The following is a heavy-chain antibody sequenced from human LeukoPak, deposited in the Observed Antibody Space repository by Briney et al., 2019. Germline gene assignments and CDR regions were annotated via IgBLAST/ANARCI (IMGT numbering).Heavy chain of an antibody. Sequence: PSETLSLTCTVSGGSISDIMHYWDWIRQTPGKGLEWIGSIYYSGITQCNPSLKSRVTISVDTSKNHFPLRLSSVTAADTAVYYCGRRSRVVAESAFDYWGRGTLVTVSS. D-gene: IGHD2-15*01. J-gene: IGHJ4*02. V-gene: IGHV4-39*02. CDR2: IYYSGIT. CDR1: GGSISDIMHY. CDR3: GRRSRVVAESAFDY.